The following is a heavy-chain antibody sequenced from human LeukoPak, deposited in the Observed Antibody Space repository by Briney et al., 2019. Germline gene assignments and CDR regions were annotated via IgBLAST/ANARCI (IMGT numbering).Heavy chain of an antibody. D-gene: IGHD3-10*01. CDR2: IYSGGST. Sequence: GGSLRLSCAAPGLTVSRNYMSWVRQAPGKGLESVSVIYSGGSTYYADSVRGRFTISRDNSKNTLYLQMNSLRVEDTAVYYCARVGGHWGQGTLVTVSS. CDR1: GLTVSRNY. CDR3: ARVGGH. J-gene: IGHJ4*02. V-gene: IGHV3-53*01.